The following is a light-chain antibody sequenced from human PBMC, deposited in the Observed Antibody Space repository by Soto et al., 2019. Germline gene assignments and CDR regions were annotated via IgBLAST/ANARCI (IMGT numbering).Light chain of an antibody. CDR1: QSLAYSDGNTY. CDR2: KVS. V-gene: IGKV2-30*01. J-gene: IGKJ2*01. Sequence: DVVMTQSPLSLPVTLGQPASISCRSSQSLAYSDGNTYLNWFQQRPGQSPRRLLYKVSNRDSGVPDRFSGSGSGTDFPLKISRVEAEDVGVYYCMQGTHWPPYTFGQGTKLEIK. CDR3: MQGTHWPPYT.